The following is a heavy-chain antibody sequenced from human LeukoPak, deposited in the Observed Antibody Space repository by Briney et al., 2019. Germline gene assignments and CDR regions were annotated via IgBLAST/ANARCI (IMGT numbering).Heavy chain of an antibody. CDR2: INHSGST. CDR1: GGSFSGYY. CDR3: ARGNYDFWSGYYTEGKEFDP. Sequence: SETLSLTCAVYGGSFSGYYWSWLRQPPGKGLEWIGEINHSGSTNYNPSLKSRVTISVDTSKNQFSLKLSSVTAADTAVYYCARGNYDFWSGYYTEGKEFDPWGQGTLVTVSS. V-gene: IGHV4-34*01. D-gene: IGHD3-3*01. J-gene: IGHJ5*02.